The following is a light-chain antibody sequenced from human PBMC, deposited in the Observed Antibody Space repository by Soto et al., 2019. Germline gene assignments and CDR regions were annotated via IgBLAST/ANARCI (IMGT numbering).Light chain of an antibody. V-gene: IGKV1-39*01. CDR2: AAS. CDR1: QSISKY. J-gene: IGKJ2*01. CDR3: QQSYSTPPDT. Sequence: DIQMTQSPSSLSASVGDRVTITCRASQSISKYLNWYQQKPGQAPNLLIYAASTLQSGVPSRFSGSGSGTDFTLTISSLQPEDFVTYYYQQSYSTPPDTFGQGTKVEIK.